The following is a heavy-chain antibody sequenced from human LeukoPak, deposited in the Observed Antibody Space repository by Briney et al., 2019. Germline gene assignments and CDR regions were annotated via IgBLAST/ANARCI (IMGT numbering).Heavy chain of an antibody. V-gene: IGHV3-64D*06. J-gene: IGHJ4*02. D-gene: IGHD3-22*01. CDR1: GFTFSDHY. CDR3: VKDYKSPMIVVAQLGY. Sequence: PGGSLRLSCAASGFTFSDHYMDWVRQAPGKGLEYVSAISSNGGSTCYADSVKGRLTISRDNSKNTLNLQMSSLRAEDTAVYYCVKDYKSPMIVVAQLGYWGQGTLVTVSS. CDR2: ISSNGGST.